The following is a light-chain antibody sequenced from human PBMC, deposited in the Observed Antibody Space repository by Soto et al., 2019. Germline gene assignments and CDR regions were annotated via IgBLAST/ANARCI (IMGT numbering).Light chain of an antibody. CDR3: QQYGSSWT. J-gene: IGKJ1*01. Sequence: EIVLTQSPGTLSLSPGERATLSCRASQSVSSSYLAWYQQKPGQAPRLLIYGASSRATGIPDRFSGCGSGTDFTLTISRLEPEDFAVYYCQQYGSSWTFGQGTKVDI. CDR2: GAS. CDR1: QSVSSSY. V-gene: IGKV3-20*01.